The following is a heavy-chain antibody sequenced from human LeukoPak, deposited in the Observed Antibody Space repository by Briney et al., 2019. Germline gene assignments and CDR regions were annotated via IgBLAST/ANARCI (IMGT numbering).Heavy chain of an antibody. Sequence: ASVKVSCKASGYRFTNYGISWVRQAPGQGLEWMGWISTYNGNTNYPENLQGRVTLTTDTSTSTFYMELRSLRSDDTAVYYCARDHSIYFYGSGSFADYWGQGNLVTVSS. D-gene: IGHD3-10*01. CDR3: ARDHSIYFYGSGSFADY. CDR1: GYRFTNYG. V-gene: IGHV1-18*01. J-gene: IGHJ4*02. CDR2: ISTYNGNT.